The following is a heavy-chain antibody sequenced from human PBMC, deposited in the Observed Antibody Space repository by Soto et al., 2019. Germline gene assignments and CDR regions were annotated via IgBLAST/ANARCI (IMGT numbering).Heavy chain of an antibody. CDR2: INWNDDK. CDR3: AHRHYLGGFEV. D-gene: IGHD2-15*01. Sequence: SGPTLVNPTRTLTLTCSFSGFSLNTRVVGVGWIRQPPGKALEWLALINWNDDKRYSPSLKDRLTITKDTSKNHIVLTMTNIDPVDTATYYCAHRHYLGGFEVWGQGKTVTVSS. J-gene: IGHJ3*01. CDR1: GFSLNTRVVG. V-gene: IGHV2-5*01.